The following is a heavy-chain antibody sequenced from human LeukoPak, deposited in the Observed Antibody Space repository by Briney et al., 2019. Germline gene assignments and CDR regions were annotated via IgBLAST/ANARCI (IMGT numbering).Heavy chain of an antibody. CDR3: ARNREYSSGWYYFDG. CDR2: IYTSGAT. Sequence: PSETLSLTCTVSGGSISPYYWSWIRQPAGKGLEWIGRIYTSGATNYNPSLSSRVTMSLDTSKNQFSLELRSVTAADTAVYYCARNREYSSGWYYFDGWGQGTLVTVSS. V-gene: IGHV4-4*07. D-gene: IGHD6-19*01. J-gene: IGHJ4*02. CDR1: GGSISPYY.